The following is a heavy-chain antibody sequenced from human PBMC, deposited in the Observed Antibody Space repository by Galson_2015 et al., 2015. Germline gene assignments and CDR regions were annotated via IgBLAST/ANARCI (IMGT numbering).Heavy chain of an antibody. D-gene: IGHD2-15*01. V-gene: IGHV6-1*01. Sequence: CAISGDSVSRQDAAWTWIRQSPSRGLEWLGRTYYRSKWYNDYAVSVKSRITINPDTSKNQFSLQLHSVSPEDTAVYYCARHRREDCSGGSCDYYYYGLDVWGQGTTVTVSS. CDR3: ARHRREDCSGGSCDYYYYGLDV. CDR2: TYYRSKWYN. CDR1: GDSVSRQDAA. J-gene: IGHJ6*02.